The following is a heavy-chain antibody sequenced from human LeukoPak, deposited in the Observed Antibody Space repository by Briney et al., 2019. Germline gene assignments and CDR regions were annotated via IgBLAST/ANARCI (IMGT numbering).Heavy chain of an antibody. D-gene: IGHD3-16*01. Sequence: GESLKISCKGSGYSFTSYWIGWVRQMPGKGLEWMGIIYPGDSDTRYSPSFQGQVTISADKSISTAYLQWSSLKASDTAMYYCARQRSWVSGGLSERSAFDIWGQGTMVTVSS. CDR3: ARQRSWVSGGLSERSAFDI. V-gene: IGHV5-51*01. CDR2: IYPGDSDT. J-gene: IGHJ3*02. CDR1: GYSFTSYW.